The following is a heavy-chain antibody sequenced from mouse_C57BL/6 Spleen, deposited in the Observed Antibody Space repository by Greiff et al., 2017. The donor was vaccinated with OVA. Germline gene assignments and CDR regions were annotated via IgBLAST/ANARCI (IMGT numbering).Heavy chain of an antibody. D-gene: IGHD4-1*02. CDR1: GYTFTSYW. J-gene: IGHJ2*01. CDR3: ASSTGTGYFDY. V-gene: IGHV1-55*01. CDR2: IYPGSGST. Sequence: VKLMESGAELVKPGASVKMSCKASGYTFTSYWITWVKQRPGQGLEWIGDIYPGSGSTNYNEKFKSKATLTVDTSSSTAYMQLSSLTSEDSAVYYCASSTGTGYFDYWGQGTTLTVSS.